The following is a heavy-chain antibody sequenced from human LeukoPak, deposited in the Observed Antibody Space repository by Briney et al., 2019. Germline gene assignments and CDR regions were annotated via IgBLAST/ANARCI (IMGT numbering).Heavy chain of an antibody. J-gene: IGHJ5*02. CDR2: IYHSGTT. D-gene: IGHD6-6*01. CDR3: AKMSSSYNWFDP. V-gene: IGHV4-30-2*01. CDR1: GGSMSSGGYS. Sequence: SETLSLTCAVSGGSMSSGGYSWSWLRQPPGTGLEFIGYIYHSGTTYYNPSLKSRVTMSVYRTKNQLSLKLSSVTAADTAVYYCAKMSSSYNWFDPWGQGTLVTVSS.